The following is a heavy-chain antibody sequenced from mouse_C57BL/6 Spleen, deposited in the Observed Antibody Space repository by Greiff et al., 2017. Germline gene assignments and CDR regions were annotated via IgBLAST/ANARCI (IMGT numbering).Heavy chain of an antibody. Sequence: QVQLQQSGAELAKPGASVKLSCKASGYTFTSYWMHWVKQRPGQGLEWIGYINPSSGYTKYTQKFKDKATLTADKSPSPAYMQLSSLTYEDSAISYWARFDCYGSDYWGQGTTLTVSS. CDR1: GYTFTSYW. J-gene: IGHJ2*01. CDR2: INPSSGYT. D-gene: IGHD2-3*01. V-gene: IGHV1-7*01. CDR3: ARFDCYGSDY.